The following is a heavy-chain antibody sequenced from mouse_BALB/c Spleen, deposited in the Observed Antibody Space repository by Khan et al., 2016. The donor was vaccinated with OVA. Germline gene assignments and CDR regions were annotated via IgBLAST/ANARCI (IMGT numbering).Heavy chain of an antibody. D-gene: IGHD4-1*01. CDR3: ASHLTGSFAY. Sequence: EVQGVESGGDLVKPGGSLKLSCAASGFTFSSYSMSWVRQTPDKRLEWVASISSGGDYTYYPDIVKGRFTISRDNAKNTLYLEMSSRKSEDTAMYYCASHLTGSFAYWGQGTLVTVSA. J-gene: IGHJ3*01. CDR2: ISSGGDYT. V-gene: IGHV5-6*01. CDR1: GFTFSSYS.